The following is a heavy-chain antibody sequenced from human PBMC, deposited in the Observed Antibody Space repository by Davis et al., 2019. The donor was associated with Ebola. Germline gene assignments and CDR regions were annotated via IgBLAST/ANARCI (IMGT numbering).Heavy chain of an antibody. CDR1: GFTFDDYA. V-gene: IGHV3-30-3*01. Sequence: GESLKISCAASGFTFDDYAMHWVRQAPGKGLEWVAVISYDGSNKYYADSVKGRFTISRDNSKNTLYLQMNSLRAEDTAVYYCARGIQHMTTADYWGQGTLVTVSS. D-gene: IGHD4-11*01. CDR2: ISYDGSNK. J-gene: IGHJ4*02. CDR3: ARGIQHMTTADY.